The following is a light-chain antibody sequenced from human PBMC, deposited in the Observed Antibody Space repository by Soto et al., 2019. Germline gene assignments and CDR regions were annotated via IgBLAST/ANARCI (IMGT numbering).Light chain of an antibody. CDR3: SSYTSSSTYV. V-gene: IGLV2-18*02. CDR2: DVT. J-gene: IGLJ1*01. Sequence: QSVLTQPPSGSGSPGQSVAISCTGTSSDVGNYNRVSWYQQPPGTAPKLMIYDVTNRPSGVPDRFSGSKSGNTASLTISGLEADDEADYYCSSYTSSSTYVFGTGTKVTVL. CDR1: SSDVGNYNR.